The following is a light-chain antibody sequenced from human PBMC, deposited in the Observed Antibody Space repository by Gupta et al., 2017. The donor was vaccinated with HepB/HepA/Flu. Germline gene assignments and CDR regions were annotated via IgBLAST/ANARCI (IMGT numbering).Light chain of an antibody. CDR3: SSYTSSSTYV. CDR1: SSDVGGYHY. J-gene: IGLJ1*01. Sequence: QSALTQPASVSGSHGQSITISCTGTSSDVGGYHYVSWYQQHPGKAPKLMIYDVRNRPSGVSNRFSGSKSGNTASLTISGLQAEDEADYYCSSYTSSSTYVFGTGTKVTVL. V-gene: IGLV2-14*03. CDR2: DVR.